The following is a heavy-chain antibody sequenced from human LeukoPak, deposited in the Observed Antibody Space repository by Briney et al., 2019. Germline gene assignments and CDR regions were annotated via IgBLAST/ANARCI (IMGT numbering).Heavy chain of an antibody. D-gene: IGHD3-9*01. CDR3: ASEYYDILTGYYAPP. Sequence: SETLSLTCTVSGGSISSSSYYWGWIRQPPGKGLEWIGSIYYSGSTYYNPSLKSRVTISVDTSKNQFSLKLSSVTAADMAVYYCASEYYDILTGYYAPPWGQGTLVTVSS. V-gene: IGHV4-39*01. J-gene: IGHJ5*02. CDR1: GGSISSSSYY. CDR2: IYYSGST.